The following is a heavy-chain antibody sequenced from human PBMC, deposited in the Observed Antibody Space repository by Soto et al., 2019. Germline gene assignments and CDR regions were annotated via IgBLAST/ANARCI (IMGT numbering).Heavy chain of an antibody. V-gene: IGHV3-33*01. CDR3: ARDWGLVVGAIDWFDP. J-gene: IGHJ5*02. Sequence: QVQLVESGGGVVQPGRSLRLSCAASGFTFSSYGMHWVRQAPGKGLEWVAVIWYDGSNKYYADSVKGRFTISRDNXKXXLYLQMNSLRAEDTAVYYCARDWGLVVGAIDWFDPWGQGTLVTVSS. D-gene: IGHD1-26*01. CDR1: GFTFSSYG. CDR2: IWYDGSNK.